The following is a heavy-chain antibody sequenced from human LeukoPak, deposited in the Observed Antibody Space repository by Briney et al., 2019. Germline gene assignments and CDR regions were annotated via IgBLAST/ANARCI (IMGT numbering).Heavy chain of an antibody. Sequence: SEPLSLTCAVYGVSFSGYYWSWIRQPPGKGLEWIGEINHSGSTNYNPSLKSRVTISVDTSKNQSSLKLSSVTAAHTAVYYCARAGRFGVLGRANWFDPWGQGTLVSVSS. D-gene: IGHD3-3*01. CDR3: ARAGRFGVLGRANWFDP. CDR2: INHSGST. V-gene: IGHV4-34*01. CDR1: GVSFSGYY. J-gene: IGHJ5*02.